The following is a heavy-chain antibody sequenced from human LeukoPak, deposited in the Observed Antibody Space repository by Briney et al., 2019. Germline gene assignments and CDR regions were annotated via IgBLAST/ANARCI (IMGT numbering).Heavy chain of an antibody. V-gene: IGHV4-59*01. CDR3: ARLSRYCSGGSCYGENWLDS. Sequence: PSETLSLTCTVSSGSISSYYWSWVRQPPGKGLEWIGYIHGSGNTKYNPSLKSRVTISVDTSTNQFSLKLNSVTAADTAVYYCARLSRYCSGGSCYGENWLDSWGQGTLVTVSS. D-gene: IGHD2-15*01. CDR1: SGSISSYY. J-gene: IGHJ5*01. CDR2: IHGSGNT.